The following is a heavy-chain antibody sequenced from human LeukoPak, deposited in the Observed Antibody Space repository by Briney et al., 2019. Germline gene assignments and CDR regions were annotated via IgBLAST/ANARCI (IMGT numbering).Heavy chain of an antibody. CDR2: INPNSGGT. CDR1: GYTFTGNY. CDR3: ARGPTYDGSGYYYRGSFYYYYYMDV. J-gene: IGHJ6*03. V-gene: IGHV1-2*02. D-gene: IGHD3-22*01. Sequence: ASVKVSCKASGYTFTGNYMHWERHAPGQRLERMGWINPNSGGTNYAQKFQSRVTTTRDTSLSTAYMELSRMRSDATAVYYCARGPTYDGSGYYYRGSFYYYYYMDVWGKGTTVTVSS.